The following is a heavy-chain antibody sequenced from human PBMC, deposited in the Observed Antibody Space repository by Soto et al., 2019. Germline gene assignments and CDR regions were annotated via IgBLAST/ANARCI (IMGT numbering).Heavy chain of an antibody. CDR1: GYTFTGYY. D-gene: IGHD3-22*01. CDR2: INPNSGGT. J-gene: IGHJ6*02. Sequence: ASVKVSCKASGYTFTGYYMHWVRQAPGQGLEWMGWINPNSGGTNYAQKFQGWVTMTRDTSISTAYMELSRLRSDDTAVYYCARDGYYYDSSGYYNPLVGMDVWGQGTTVNVSS. V-gene: IGHV1-2*04. CDR3: ARDGYYYDSSGYYNPLVGMDV.